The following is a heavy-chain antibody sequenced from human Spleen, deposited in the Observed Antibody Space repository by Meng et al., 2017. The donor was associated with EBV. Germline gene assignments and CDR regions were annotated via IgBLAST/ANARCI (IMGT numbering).Heavy chain of an antibody. Sequence: QVPLQQCGAGLLKPSETLSLTCAVYGASLRGHYWSWIRQAPGKGLEWIGEIKDTGSTNYNLSLKGRVTISVDKSNNQFSLKLTSVTAADTAVYYCARFYTYGDVPSEADSWGQGNLVTVSS. D-gene: IGHD4-17*01. J-gene: IGHJ4*02. CDR3: ARFYTYGDVPSEADS. CDR1: GASLRGHY. CDR2: IKDTGST. V-gene: IGHV4-34*01.